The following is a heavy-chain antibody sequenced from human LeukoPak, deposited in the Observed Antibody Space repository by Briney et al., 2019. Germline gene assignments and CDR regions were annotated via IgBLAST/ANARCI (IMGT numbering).Heavy chain of an antibody. CDR3: AKGLLLRYFDWLSYFDY. Sequence: PGGSLRLSCAASGFTFTNYWMSWVRQAPGKGLEWVANIKQDGSEKYYADSVKGRFTISRDNSKNTLYLQMNSLRAEDTAVYYCAKGLLLRYFDWLSYFDYWGQGTLVTVSS. CDR2: IKQDGSEK. CDR1: GFTFTNYW. J-gene: IGHJ4*02. D-gene: IGHD3-9*01. V-gene: IGHV3-7*03.